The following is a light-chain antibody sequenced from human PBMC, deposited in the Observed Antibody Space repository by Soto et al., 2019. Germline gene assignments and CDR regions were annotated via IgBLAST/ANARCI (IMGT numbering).Light chain of an antibody. CDR1: STDVDGYDY. V-gene: IGLV2-14*03. CDR3: SSYTSSAPFYV. CDR2: DVN. Sequence: QSVLTRPASVSGSPGQSITISCTGASTDVDGYDYVSWYQQHPGQAPKLMIYDVNNRPSGVSYRFSGSKSGDTASLTISALQAEDDADYYCSSYTSSAPFYVFGTGTKVXVL. J-gene: IGLJ1*01.